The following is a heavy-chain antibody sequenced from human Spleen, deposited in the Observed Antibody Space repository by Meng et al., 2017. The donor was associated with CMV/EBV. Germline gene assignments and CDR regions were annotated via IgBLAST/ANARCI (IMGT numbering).Heavy chain of an antibody. CDR3: ARDLRRIKGKNYYYYGMDV. V-gene: IGHV3-30*04. Sequence: GESLKISCAASGFTFISYAGHWVRQAPGKGLEWVAVISYDGSNKYYADSVKGRFTISRDNSKSTLFLQMNSLRAEDTAVYYCARDLRRIKGKNYYYYGMDVWGQGTTVTVSS. J-gene: IGHJ6*02. D-gene: IGHD2/OR15-2a*01. CDR2: ISYDGSNK. CDR1: GFTFISYA.